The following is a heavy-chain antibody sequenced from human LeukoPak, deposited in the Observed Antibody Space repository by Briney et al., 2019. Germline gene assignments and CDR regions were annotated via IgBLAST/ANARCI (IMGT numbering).Heavy chain of an antibody. CDR3: ARASEGTYYPYFDY. D-gene: IGHD1-26*01. Sequence: GGSLRLSCAASGFTFSDHYMDWVRQAPGKGLEWVSRTRNKANSYTTEYAASVKGRFTISRDDSKNSLYLQMNSLKTEDTAVYYCARASEGTYYPYFDYWGQGTLVTVSS. CDR1: GFTFSDHY. CDR2: TRNKANSYTT. J-gene: IGHJ4*02. V-gene: IGHV3-72*01.